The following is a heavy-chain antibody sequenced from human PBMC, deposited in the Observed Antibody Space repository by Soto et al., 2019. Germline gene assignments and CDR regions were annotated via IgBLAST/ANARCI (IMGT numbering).Heavy chain of an antibody. CDR3: AAHDSGGYYAEY. Sequence: QLQLQESGPGLVKPSKTLSLTCTFPGDSVPIIVYYWGWIGHPPGKGLEWIGSIHYSGSTYYNPSLKSRVTISGDTSKKQFSLKLTSVTAADAAVYYCAAHDSGGYYAEYWGQGTLVTVSA. V-gene: IGHV4-39*01. D-gene: IGHD3-22*01. J-gene: IGHJ4*02. CDR2: IHYSGST. CDR1: GDSVPIIVYY.